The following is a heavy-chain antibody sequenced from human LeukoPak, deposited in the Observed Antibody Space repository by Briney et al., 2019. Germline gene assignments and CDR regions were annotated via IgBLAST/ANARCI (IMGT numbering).Heavy chain of an antibody. Sequence: ASVKVSCKASGYTFTSYAMHWVRQAPGQRLEWMGWINTANGNTKYSQKFQGRVTITRDTSASIAYMELSSLRSEDTAVYYCARGFGSGSYLDYWGQGTPVTVSS. J-gene: IGHJ4*02. CDR1: GYTFTSYA. D-gene: IGHD3-10*01. V-gene: IGHV1-3*04. CDR2: INTANGNT. CDR3: ARGFGSGSYLDY.